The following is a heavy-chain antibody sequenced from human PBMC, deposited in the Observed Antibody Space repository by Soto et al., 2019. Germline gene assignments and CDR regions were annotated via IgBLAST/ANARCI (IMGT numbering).Heavy chain of an antibody. CDR2: ISYDGSNK. CDR3: AKDLRAPPDAFDI. D-gene: IGHD3-10*01. J-gene: IGHJ3*02. V-gene: IGHV3-30*18. Sequence: SLRLSCAASGFTFSSYGMHWVRQAPGKGLEWVAVISYDGSNKYYADSVKGRFTISRDNSKNTLYLQMNSLRAEDTAVYYCAKDLRAPPDAFDIWGQGTMVTVSS. CDR1: GFTFSSYG.